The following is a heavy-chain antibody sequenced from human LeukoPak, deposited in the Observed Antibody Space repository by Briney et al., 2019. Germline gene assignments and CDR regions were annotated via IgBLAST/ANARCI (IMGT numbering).Heavy chain of an antibody. CDR2: IIPILGIA. V-gene: IGHV1-69*04. D-gene: IGHD3-22*01. CDR3: ARGRHDRQYYYDSSGYYDPEY. J-gene: IGHJ4*02. CDR1: GGTFSSYA. Sequence: SVKVSCKASGGTFSSYAISWVRQAPGQGLEWMGRIIPILGIANYAQKFQGRVTITADKSTSTAYMELSSLRSEDTAVYYCARGRHDRQYYYDSSGYYDPEYWGQGTLVTVSS.